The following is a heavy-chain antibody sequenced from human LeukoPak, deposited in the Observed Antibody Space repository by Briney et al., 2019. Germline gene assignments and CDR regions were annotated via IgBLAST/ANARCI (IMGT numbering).Heavy chain of an antibody. V-gene: IGHV4-34*01. CDR2: MNHSGSA. J-gene: IGHJ4*02. CDR1: GGSFSGYY. CDR3: ARATPTGGNGYFDY. Sequence: SETLSLTCAVYGGSFSGYYWTWIRQPPGKGLEWIGEMNHSGSANYNPSLKSRVTMSVDTSKNQFSLKLSSVTAADTAVYYCARATPTGGNGYFDYWGQGTLVTVSS. D-gene: IGHD2-8*02.